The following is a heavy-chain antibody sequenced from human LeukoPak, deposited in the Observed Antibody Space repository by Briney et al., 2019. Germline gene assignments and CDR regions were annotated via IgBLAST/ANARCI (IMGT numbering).Heavy chain of an antibody. D-gene: IGHD1-26*01. CDR2: INPNSGGT. CDR3: AREIPVGANWFDP. Sequence: ASVKVSCKASGGTFSSYIISWVRQAPGQGLEWMGWINPNSGGTNYAQKFQGRVTMTRDTSISTAYMELSRLRSDDTAVYYCAREIPVGANWFDPWGQGTLVTVSS. V-gene: IGHV1-2*02. CDR1: GGTFSSYI. J-gene: IGHJ5*02.